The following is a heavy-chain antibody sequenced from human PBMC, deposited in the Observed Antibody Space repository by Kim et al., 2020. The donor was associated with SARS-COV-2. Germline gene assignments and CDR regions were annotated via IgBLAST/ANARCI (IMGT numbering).Heavy chain of an antibody. J-gene: IGHJ6*02. CDR1: GGSISSYY. CDR3: ARVLRRSSWHHSYYYYGMDV. Sequence: SETLSLTCTVSGGSISSYYWSWIRQPPGKGLEWIGYIYYSGGTNYNTSLKSRVTISVDTSKNQFSLKLSSVTAADTAVYYCARVLRRSSWHHSYYYYGMDVWGQGTTVTVSS. D-gene: IGHD6-13*01. CDR2: IYYSGGT. V-gene: IGHV4-59*13.